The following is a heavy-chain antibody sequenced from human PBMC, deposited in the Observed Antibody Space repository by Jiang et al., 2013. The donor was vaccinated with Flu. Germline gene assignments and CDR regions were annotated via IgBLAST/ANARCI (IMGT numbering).Heavy chain of an antibody. CDR3: VKDGGGYCTSGVCSTTYFDY. J-gene: IGHJ4*02. Sequence: STYYADSVKGRFTISRDNSKNSLFLQMNSLRSEDTALYYCVKDGGGYCTSGVCSTTYFDYWGQGTLVTVSS. CDR2: ST. D-gene: IGHD2-8*01. V-gene: IGHV3-43*01.